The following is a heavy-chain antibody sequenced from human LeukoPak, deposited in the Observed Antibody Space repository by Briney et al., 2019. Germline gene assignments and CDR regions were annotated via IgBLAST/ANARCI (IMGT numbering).Heavy chain of an antibody. CDR2: IYYSGST. D-gene: IGHD3-3*01. V-gene: IGHV4-59*12. CDR3: ARSGQGRWFDP. J-gene: IGHJ5*02. CDR1: GGSISSYY. Sequence: SETLPLTCTVSGGSISSYYWSWIRQPPGKGLEWIGYIYYSGSTYYNPSLKSRVTISVDTSKNQFSLKLSSVTAADTAVYYCARSGQGRWFDPWGQGTLVTVSS.